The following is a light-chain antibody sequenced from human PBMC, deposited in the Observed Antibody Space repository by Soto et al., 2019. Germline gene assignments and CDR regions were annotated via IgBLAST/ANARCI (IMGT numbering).Light chain of an antibody. Sequence: QSALTQPASVSGSPGQSITISCTGTSSDVGGYNYVSWYQQHPGKAPKLMIYDXXNRXSXVSNXFXGSKSGNTASLTISGLQAEDXADYYCSSYTSSSTLVFGTGTKLTVL. V-gene: IGLV2-14*01. CDR3: SSYTSSSTLV. CDR2: DXX. CDR1: SSDVGGYNY. J-gene: IGLJ1*01.